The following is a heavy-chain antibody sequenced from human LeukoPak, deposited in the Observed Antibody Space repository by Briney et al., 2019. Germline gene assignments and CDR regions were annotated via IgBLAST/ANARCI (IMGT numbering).Heavy chain of an antibody. CDR2: IYYSGTT. D-gene: IGHD6-19*01. CDR3: ARHGVAVARRLDF. J-gene: IGHJ4*02. Sequence: SETLSLTCTVSGGSISSGDHYWSWVRQSPGKGLEWIAYIYYSGTTYYNPSLESRVTISVDTSKNQFSLKLSSVTAADTAVYYCARHGVAVARRLDFWGQGTLVTVSS. CDR1: GGSISSGDHY. V-gene: IGHV4-30-4*08.